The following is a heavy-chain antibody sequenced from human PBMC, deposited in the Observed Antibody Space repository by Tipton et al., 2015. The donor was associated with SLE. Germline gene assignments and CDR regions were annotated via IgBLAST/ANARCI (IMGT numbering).Heavy chain of an antibody. CDR1: GDSVSSDKW. CDR3: ASLYDYPDYN. V-gene: IGHV4-61*01. Sequence: TLSLTCDVSGDSVSSDKWWSWIRQPPGKGLEWIGYIYYSGSTNYNPSLKSRVTISVDTSKNQFSLKLSSVTAADTAVYYCASLYDYPDYNWGQGTLVIVSS. D-gene: IGHD4-17*01. CDR2: IYYSGST. J-gene: IGHJ4*02.